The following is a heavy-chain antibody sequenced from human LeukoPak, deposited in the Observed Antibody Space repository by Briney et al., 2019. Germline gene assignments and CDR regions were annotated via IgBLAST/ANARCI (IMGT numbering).Heavy chain of an antibody. Sequence: ASVKVSCKASGYPFDNFGLTWVRQAPGQGRGWMGWISAYNGNTHYAQKFRGRLTMTTDTSTTTAYLELWSLKSDDTAVYYCARDRLGGDLTGESLYWGQGTLVTVSS. D-gene: IGHD4-17*01. V-gene: IGHV1-18*01. J-gene: IGHJ4*02. CDR1: GYPFDNFG. CDR3: ARDRLGGDLTGESLY. CDR2: ISAYNGNT.